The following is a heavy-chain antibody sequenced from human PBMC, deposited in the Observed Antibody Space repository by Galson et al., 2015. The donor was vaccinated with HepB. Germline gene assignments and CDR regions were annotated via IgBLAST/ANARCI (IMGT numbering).Heavy chain of an antibody. J-gene: IGHJ4*02. V-gene: IGHV1-69*13. CDR2: IIPIFGTA. D-gene: IGHD5-18*01. CDR3: ARASYRGYSYGHSDY. CDR1: GGTFSSYA. Sequence: SVKVSCKASGGTFSSYAISWVRQAPGQGLEWMGGIIPIFGTAKYAQKFQGRVTITADESTSTAYMELSSLRSEDTAVYYCARASYRGYSYGHSDYWGQGTLVTVSS.